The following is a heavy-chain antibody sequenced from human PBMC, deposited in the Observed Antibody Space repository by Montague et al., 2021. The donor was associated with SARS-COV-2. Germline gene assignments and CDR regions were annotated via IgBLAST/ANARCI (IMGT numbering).Heavy chain of an antibody. CDR2: TYYRSKWSN. J-gene: IGHJ4*02. Sequence: CAISGDSVSSNSVSWNWIRQSPSRGLEWLGRTYYRSKWSNEYALSVESRITITPDTSKNQLSLQLTSVTPEDTAVYYCTRGVWGVQDYWGQGSLVTVSS. D-gene: IGHD3-10*01. CDR3: TRGVWGVQDY. CDR1: GDSVSSNSVS. V-gene: IGHV6-1*01.